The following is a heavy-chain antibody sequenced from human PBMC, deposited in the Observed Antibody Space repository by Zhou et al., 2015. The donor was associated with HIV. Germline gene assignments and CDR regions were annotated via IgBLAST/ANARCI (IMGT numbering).Heavy chain of an antibody. J-gene: IGHJ4*02. CDR3: ARDAGPFTMVRGSHLDY. Sequence: QVQLVQSGAEVKKPGSSVKVSCKASGGTVSSYAISWVRQAPGQGLEWMGGIIHIFGAANYAQKFKGRVTITADESTSTAYMELSSLRSEDTAVYYCARDAGPFTMVRGSHLDYWGQGTLVTVSS. V-gene: IGHV1-69*01. CDR2: IIHIFGAA. D-gene: IGHD3-10*01. CDR1: GGTVSSYA.